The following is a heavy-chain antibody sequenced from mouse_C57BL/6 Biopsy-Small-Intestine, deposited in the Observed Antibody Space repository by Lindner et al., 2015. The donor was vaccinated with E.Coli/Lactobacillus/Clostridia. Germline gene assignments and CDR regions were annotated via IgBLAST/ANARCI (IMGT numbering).Heavy chain of an antibody. V-gene: IGHV1-63*01. CDR2: IYPGGGYT. D-gene: IGHD2-3*01. CDR3: ARARDGYYGY. CDR1: GYTFTNYW. J-gene: IGHJ2*01. Sequence: VQLQESGAELVRPGTSVKMSCKASGYTFTNYWIGWAKQRPGHGLEWIGDIYPGGGYTNYNEKFKGKATLTADKSSSTAYMQFSSLTSEDSAIYYCARARDGYYGYWGQGTTLTVSS.